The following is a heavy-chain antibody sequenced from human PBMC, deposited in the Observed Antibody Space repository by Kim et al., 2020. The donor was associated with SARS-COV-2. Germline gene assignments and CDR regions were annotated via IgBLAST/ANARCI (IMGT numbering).Heavy chain of an antibody. CDR2: ISGSGGST. CDR1: GFTFSSYA. V-gene: IGHV3-23*01. Sequence: GGSLRLSCAASGFTFSSYAMSWVRQAPGKGLEWVSAISGSGGSTYYADSVKGRFTISRDNSKNTLYLQMNSLRAEDTAVYYCAKDLQPPTKRNNGREGYWGQGTLVTVSS. D-gene: IGHD1-20*01. J-gene: IGHJ4*02. CDR3: AKDLQPPTKRNNGREGY.